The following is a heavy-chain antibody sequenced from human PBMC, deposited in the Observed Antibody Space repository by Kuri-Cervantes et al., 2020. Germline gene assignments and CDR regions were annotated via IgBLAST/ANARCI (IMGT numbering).Heavy chain of an antibody. CDR2: ISGGST. CDR1: GFTFSSYA. D-gene: IGHD6-19*01. CDR3: AKGARAVAGMYYFDY. Sequence: GESLKISCAASGFTFSSYAMSWVRQAPGKGLEWVSSISGGSTYYADPRKGRFTISRDNSKNTLYLQMNSLRAEDTAVYYCAKGARAVAGMYYFDYWGQGTLVTVSS. V-gene: IGHV3-38-3*01. J-gene: IGHJ4*02.